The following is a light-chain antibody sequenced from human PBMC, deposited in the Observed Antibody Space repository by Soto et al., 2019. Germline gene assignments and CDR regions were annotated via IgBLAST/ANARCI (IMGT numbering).Light chain of an antibody. CDR2: GVS. Sequence: QSALTQPASVSGSPGQSITISCTGTSSDVGDYHYVSWYQQHPGKAPKLIIYGVSNRPSGISNRFSGSKSANTASLTITGLQAEDEADYYCSSYTSPSTLVFGGGTKLTVL. V-gene: IGLV2-14*01. CDR3: SSYTSPSTLV. CDR1: SSDVGDYHY. J-gene: IGLJ2*01.